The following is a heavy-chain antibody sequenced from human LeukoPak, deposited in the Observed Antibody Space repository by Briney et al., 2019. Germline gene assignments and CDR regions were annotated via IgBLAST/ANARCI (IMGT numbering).Heavy chain of an antibody. D-gene: IGHD6-13*01. Sequence: GGSLRLSCAAWGLSFSSFRMHCVRQAPGKALEWVAYMRFYGSTKYYPDSVKVRFTISRDNSKNTLYLQMKSLRPEDTAVYNCAKPGRSITTVGRFYYMDVWGKGTTITVSS. J-gene: IGHJ6*03. V-gene: IGHV3-30*02. CDR1: GLSFSSFR. CDR2: MRFYGSTK. CDR3: AKPGRSITTVGRFYYMDV.